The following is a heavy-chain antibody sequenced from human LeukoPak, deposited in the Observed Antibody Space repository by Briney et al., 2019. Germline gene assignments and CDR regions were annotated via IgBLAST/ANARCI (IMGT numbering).Heavy chain of an antibody. CDR2: IYYSGST. Sequence: SETLSLTCTVSGGSISSYYWSWIRQPPGKGLEWIGYIYYSGSTTYNPSLKSRVTISVDTSKNQFSLKLSSVTAADTAVYYCARDDTASIWGQGTMVTVSS. V-gene: IGHV4-59*01. CDR1: GGSISSYY. D-gene: IGHD5-18*01. J-gene: IGHJ3*02. CDR3: ARDDTASI.